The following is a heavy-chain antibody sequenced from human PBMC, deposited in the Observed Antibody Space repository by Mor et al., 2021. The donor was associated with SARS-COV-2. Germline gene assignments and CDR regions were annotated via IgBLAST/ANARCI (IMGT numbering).Heavy chain of an antibody. V-gene: IGHV3-33*06. D-gene: IGHD2-2*01. J-gene: IGHJ5*02. Sequence: FYADSVKGRFTISRDNSKNTLYLQMNSLKTEDTAVYYCAKDVVVVPAASRWFGPWGQGTLVTVSS. CDR3: AKDVVVVPAASRWFGP.